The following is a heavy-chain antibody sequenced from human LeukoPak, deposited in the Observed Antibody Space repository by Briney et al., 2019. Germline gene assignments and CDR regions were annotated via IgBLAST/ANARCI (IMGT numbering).Heavy chain of an antibody. CDR2: IIPIFGTA. CDR3: ARGRRGPNWFDP. CDR1: GYTFTGYY. Sequence: SVKVSCKASGYTFTGYYMHWVRQAPGQGLEWMGGIIPIFGTANYAQKFQGRVTITADESTSTAYMELSSLRSEDTAVYYCARGRRGPNWFDPWGQGTLVTVSS. J-gene: IGHJ5*02. V-gene: IGHV1-69*13. D-gene: IGHD1-14*01.